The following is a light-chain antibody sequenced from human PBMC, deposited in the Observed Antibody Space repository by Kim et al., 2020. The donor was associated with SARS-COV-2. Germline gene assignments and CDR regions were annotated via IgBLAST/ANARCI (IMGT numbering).Light chain of an antibody. Sequence: SFTISCTGTSSDVGGYNYVSWCQQHPGKAPKLMIYDVSNRPSGVSNRFSGSKSGNTASLTISGLQAEDEADYYCSSYTSSSTLEYVFGTGTKVTVL. V-gene: IGLV2-14*03. CDR3: SSYTSSSTLEYV. CDR2: DVS. J-gene: IGLJ1*01. CDR1: SSDVGGYNY.